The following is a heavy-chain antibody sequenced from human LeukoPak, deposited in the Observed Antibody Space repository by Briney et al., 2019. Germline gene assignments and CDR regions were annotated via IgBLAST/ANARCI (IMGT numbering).Heavy chain of an antibody. CDR2: ISSSSSTI. CDR3: ARDGDYYDSRGDAFDI. Sequence: GGSLRLSCAASGFTFSSYSMNWVRQAPGKGLEWVSYISSSSSTIYYADSVKGRFTISRDNAKNSLYLQMNSLRAEDTAVYYCARDGDYYDSRGDAFDIWGQGAMVTVAS. J-gene: IGHJ3*02. V-gene: IGHV3-48*01. D-gene: IGHD3-22*01. CDR1: GFTFSSYS.